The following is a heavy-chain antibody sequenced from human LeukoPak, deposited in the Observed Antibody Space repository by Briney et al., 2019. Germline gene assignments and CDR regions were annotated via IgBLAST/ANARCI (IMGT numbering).Heavy chain of an antibody. D-gene: IGHD2-2*01. CDR3: AARKPAADCSSTSCYRYNWFDP. J-gene: IGHJ5*02. CDR2: INTDGSST. V-gene: IGHV3-74*01. CDR1: GFTFSSYW. Sequence: GGSLRLSCAASGFTFSSYWMHWVRQAPGKGLVWVSRINTDGSSTSYADSVKGRFTISRDNAKNTLYLQMNSLRAEDTAVYYCAARKPAADCSSTSCYRYNWFDPWGQGTLVTVSS.